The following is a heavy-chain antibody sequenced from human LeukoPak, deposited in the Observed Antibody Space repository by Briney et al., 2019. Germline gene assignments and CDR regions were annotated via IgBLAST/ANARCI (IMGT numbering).Heavy chain of an antibody. CDR1: GYPFSAHF. Sequence: ASVTVSCKASGYPFSAHFLNWVRQAPGQGLEWMGNIDTTTGNPRYAQDFTGRFVFSLDTSVSTAYLQITSLKADDTAAYYCVRGTPTPGMDYWGQGTQVTVSS. D-gene: IGHD3-10*01. CDR2: IDTTTGNP. J-gene: IGHJ4*02. CDR3: VRGTPTPGMDY. V-gene: IGHV7-4-1*02.